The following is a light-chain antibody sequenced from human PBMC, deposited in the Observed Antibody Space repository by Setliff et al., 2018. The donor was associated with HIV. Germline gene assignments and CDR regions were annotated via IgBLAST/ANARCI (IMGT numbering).Light chain of an antibody. CDR2: EVS. V-gene: IGLV2-23*02. Sequence: QSALTQPASVSGSPGQSITISCTGTSSDVGSYNLVSWYQQHPGKAPKLMIYEVSKRPSGVSNRFSGSKSGNTASLTISGLQAEDEADYSCCSYAGSSTFYVFGTGTKV. J-gene: IGLJ1*01. CDR1: SSDVGSYNL. CDR3: CSYAGSSTFYV.